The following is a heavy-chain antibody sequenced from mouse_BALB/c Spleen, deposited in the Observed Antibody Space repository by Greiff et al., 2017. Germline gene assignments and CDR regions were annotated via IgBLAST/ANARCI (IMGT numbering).Heavy chain of an antibody. D-gene: IGHD1-2*01. Sequence: EVQGVESGGDLVKPGGSLKLSCAASGFTFSSHGMSWVRQTPDKRLEWVATISSGGSYTYYPDSVKGRFTISRDNAKNTLYLQMSSLKSEDTAMYYWARRNGDFDYWGQGTTLTVSS. J-gene: IGHJ2*01. CDR1: GFTFSSHG. V-gene: IGHV5-6*01. CDR3: ARRNGDFDY. CDR2: ISSGGSYT.